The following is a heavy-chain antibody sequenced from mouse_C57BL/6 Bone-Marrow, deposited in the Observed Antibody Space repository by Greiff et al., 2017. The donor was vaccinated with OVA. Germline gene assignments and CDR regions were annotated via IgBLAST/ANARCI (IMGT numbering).Heavy chain of an antibody. V-gene: IGHV1-54*01. Sequence: QVQLKESGAELVRPGTSVKVSCKASGYAFTNYLIEWVKQRPGQGLEWIGVINPGSGGTNYNEKFKGKATLTADKSSSTAYMQLSSLTSEDSAVYFCARGNYYGSSYHFAYWGQGTLVTVSA. CDR3: ARGNYYGSSYHFAY. CDR2: INPGSGGT. CDR1: GYAFTNYL. D-gene: IGHD1-1*01. J-gene: IGHJ3*01.